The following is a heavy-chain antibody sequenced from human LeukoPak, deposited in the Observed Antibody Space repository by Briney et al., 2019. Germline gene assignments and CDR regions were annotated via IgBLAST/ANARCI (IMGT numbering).Heavy chain of an antibody. J-gene: IGHJ4*02. CDR1: GGTFSSYA. CDR3: ASRLYCSNTRCRNFPFAY. D-gene: IGHD2-2*01. V-gene: IGHV1-69*13. Sequence: GASVKVSCKASGGTFSSYAIGWVRQAPGQGLEWMGGIIPIFGTANYAQKFQGRVTITADESTSTAYMELSSLRSEDTAIYYCASRLYCSNTRCRNFPFAYWGQGTLVTVSS. CDR2: IIPIFGTA.